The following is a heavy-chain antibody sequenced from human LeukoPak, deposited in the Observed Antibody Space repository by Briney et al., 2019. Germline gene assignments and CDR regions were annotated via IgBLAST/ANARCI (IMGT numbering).Heavy chain of an antibody. Sequence: PSETLSLTCTVSGGSISSSSYYWGWIRQPPGKGLEWIGSIYYSGSPYNNPSLKSRVTMSVDTSMNQFSLKLSSVTAADTAVYYCARTEFSYGWFDYWGRGTLVTVSS. D-gene: IGHD5-18*01. CDR3: ARTEFSYGWFDY. V-gene: IGHV4-39*01. CDR1: GGSISSSSYY. J-gene: IGHJ4*02. CDR2: IYYSGSP.